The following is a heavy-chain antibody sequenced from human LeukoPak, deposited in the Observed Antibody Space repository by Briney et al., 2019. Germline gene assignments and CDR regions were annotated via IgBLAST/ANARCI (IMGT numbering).Heavy chain of an antibody. CDR1: GFTFNTYT. V-gene: IGHV3-74*01. CDR2: VHSDGSIT. CDR3: AREQEDCTGTTCYRAFDV. D-gene: IGHD2-2*01. Sequence: GGSLRLSCAASGFTFNTYTMNWVRQAPGKGLMWVSRVHSDGSITNYADSVKGRFSISRDSAKNTLYLQMSSLRSEDTAVYYCAREQEDCTGTTCYRAFDVWGQGTMVTVS. J-gene: IGHJ3*01.